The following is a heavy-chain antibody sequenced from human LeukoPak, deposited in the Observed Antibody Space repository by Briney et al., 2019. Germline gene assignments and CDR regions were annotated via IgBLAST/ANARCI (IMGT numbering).Heavy chain of an antibody. D-gene: IGHD3-22*01. J-gene: IGHJ4*02. V-gene: IGHV1-2*02. CDR2: INPNSGGT. Sequence: ASVKVSCKASGYTFTGYYMYWVRQAPGQGLEWMGWINPNSGGTNYAQKFQGRVTMTRDTSISTAYMELSRLRSDDTAVYYCARDDSSGYYPTAYDYWGQGTLVTVSS. CDR3: ARDDSSGYYPTAYDY. CDR1: GYTFTGYY.